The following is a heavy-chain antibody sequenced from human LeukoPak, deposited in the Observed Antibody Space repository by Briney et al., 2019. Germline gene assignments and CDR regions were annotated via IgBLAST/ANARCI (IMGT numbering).Heavy chain of an antibody. Sequence: PSETLSLTCTVSGYSISSGYYWGWIRQPPGKGLEWIGSIYHSGSTYYNPSLKSRVTISVDTSKNQFSLKLSSVTAADTAVYYCASLTTAEVFDIWGQGTMVTVSS. CDR3: ASLTTAEVFDI. CDR2: IYHSGST. CDR1: GYSISSGYY. D-gene: IGHD3-22*01. V-gene: IGHV4-38-2*02. J-gene: IGHJ3*02.